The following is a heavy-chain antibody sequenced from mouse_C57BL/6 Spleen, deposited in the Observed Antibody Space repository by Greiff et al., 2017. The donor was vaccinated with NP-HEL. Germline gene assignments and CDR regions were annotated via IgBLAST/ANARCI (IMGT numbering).Heavy chain of an antibody. J-gene: IGHJ2*01. CDR2: IWRGGST. D-gene: IGHD2-4*01. CDR3: ARGHYDYGLDY. CDR1: GFSLTSYG. V-gene: IGHV2-2*01. Sequence: VQLQQSGPGLVQPSQSLSITCTVSGFSLTSYGVHWVRQSPGKGLEWLGVIWRGGSTDYNAAFISRMSISKDKSKSQVFFKMNSLQADDTAIYYCARGHYDYGLDYWGQGTTLTVSS.